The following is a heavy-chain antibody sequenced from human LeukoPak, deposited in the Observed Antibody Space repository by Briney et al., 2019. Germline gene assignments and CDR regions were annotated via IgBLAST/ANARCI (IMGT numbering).Heavy chain of an antibody. V-gene: IGHV1-2*06. CDR1: GYTFTGYY. CDR3: ARDGIYCSSTSCYEPGWFDP. D-gene: IGHD2-2*01. J-gene: IGHJ5*02. CDR2: INPNSGGT. Sequence: GASVKVSCKAPGYTFTGYYMHWVRQAPGQGLEWMGRINPNSGGTNYAQKFQGRVTMTRDTSISTAYMELSRLRSDDTAVYYCARDGIYCSSTSCYEPGWFDPWGQGTLVTVSS.